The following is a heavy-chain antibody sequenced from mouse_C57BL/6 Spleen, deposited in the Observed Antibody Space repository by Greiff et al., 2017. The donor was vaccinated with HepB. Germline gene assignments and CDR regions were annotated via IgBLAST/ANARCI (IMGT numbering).Heavy chain of an antibody. Sequence: EVKLMESGGGLVKPGGSLKLSCAASGFTFSDYGMHWVRQAPEKGLEWVAYISSCSSTLYYADTVKGRFTISIDNAKNALFLQMTSLRSEDTAMSYCARKAGGYWYFDVWGTGTTLTVSS. CDR1: GFTFSDYG. V-gene: IGHV5-17*01. CDR3: ARKAGGYWYFDV. J-gene: IGHJ1*03. CDR2: ISSCSSTL.